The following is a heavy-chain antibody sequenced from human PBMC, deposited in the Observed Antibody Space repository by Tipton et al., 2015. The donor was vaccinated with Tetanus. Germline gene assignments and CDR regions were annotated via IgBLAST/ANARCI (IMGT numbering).Heavy chain of an antibody. Sequence: TLSLTCTVSGDSVGSGDYQWNWIRQSPGKGLEWIGRTYIRGTTTYNPSLKSRVTISVDTSENQMSLRLTSVTAADTAVYYCARDRGDTGTVNWFDPWGQGTLVTVSS. J-gene: IGHJ5*02. CDR2: TYIRGTT. D-gene: IGHD1-1*01. CDR3: ARDRGDTGTVNWFDP. CDR1: GDSVGSGDYQ. V-gene: IGHV4-61*02.